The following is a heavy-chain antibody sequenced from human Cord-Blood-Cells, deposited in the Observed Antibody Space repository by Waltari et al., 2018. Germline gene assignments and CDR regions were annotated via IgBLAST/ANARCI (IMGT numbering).Heavy chain of an antibody. V-gene: IGHV2-26*01. Sequence: QVTLKESGPVLVKPTETLTLTCTVSGFSLSNPRMGVLWLRTPPGKALAWLAHIFSNDEKSYSTSLKSRLTISKDTSKSQVVLTMTNMDPVDTATYYCARITSHWGHWYFDLWGRGTLVTVSS. D-gene: IGHD7-27*01. CDR2: IFSNDEK. CDR3: ARITSHWGHWYFDL. J-gene: IGHJ2*01. CDR1: GFSLSNPRMG.